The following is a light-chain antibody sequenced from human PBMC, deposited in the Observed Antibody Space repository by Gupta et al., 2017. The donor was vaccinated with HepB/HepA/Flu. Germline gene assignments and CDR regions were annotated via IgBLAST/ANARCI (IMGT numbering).Light chain of an antibody. J-gene: IGKJ2*01. V-gene: IGKV4-1*01. CDR2: RAS. CDR1: QSVLHSSNNIND. CDR3: HQYYTTPFT. Sequence: DIVMTQSPDSLAVSLGERATINCKSSQSVLHSSNNINDLAWFQQKPGQPPKLLIYRASTREFGVPDRFTGSGSGTDFTLTISSLQAEDVAVYYCHQYYTTPFTFGQGTKLDIK.